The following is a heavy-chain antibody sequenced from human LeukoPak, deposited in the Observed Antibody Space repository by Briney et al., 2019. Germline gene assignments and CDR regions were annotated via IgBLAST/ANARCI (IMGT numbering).Heavy chain of an antibody. CDR2: LNTDGRTT. D-gene: IGHD6-13*01. Sequence: GGSLRLSCAASGFTFSGYWMHWVRQAPGKGLIWVSRLNTDGRTTNYADFVKGRFTISRDNVRNTLYLQMNSLRPDDTAVYYCVRGTIAVGGTDYWGQGTLVTVSS. V-gene: IGHV3-74*01. J-gene: IGHJ4*02. CDR3: VRGTIAVGGTDY. CDR1: GFTFSGYW.